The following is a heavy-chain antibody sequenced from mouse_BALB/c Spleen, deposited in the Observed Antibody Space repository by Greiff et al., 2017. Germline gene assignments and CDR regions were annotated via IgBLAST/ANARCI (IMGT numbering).Heavy chain of an antibody. J-gene: IGHJ1*01. CDR1: GFTFSSYA. D-gene: IGHD2-1*01. CDR2: ISSGGST. CDR3: ARVGNYPYWYFDV. V-gene: IGHV5-6-5*01. Sequence: EVKLMESGGGLVKPGGSLKLSCAASGFTFSSYAMSWVRQTPEKRLEWVASISSGGSTYYPDSVKGRFTISRDNARNILYLQMSSLRSEDTAMYYCARVGNYPYWYFDVWGAGTTVTVSS.